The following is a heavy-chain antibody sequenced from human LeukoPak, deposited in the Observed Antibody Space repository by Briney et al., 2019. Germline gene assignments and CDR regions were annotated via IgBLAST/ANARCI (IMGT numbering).Heavy chain of an antibody. V-gene: IGHV1-18*01. CDR3: ARAGYSSGVGLDY. Sequence: ASLKISSTASVYTFTSSGISWVRQAPGHGLEWMGWISAYNGNTNYAQKLQGRVTMTTDTSTSTAYMELRSLRSDDTAVYYCARAGYSSGVGLDYWGQGTLVTVSS. D-gene: IGHD6-19*01. CDR1: VYTFTSSG. CDR2: ISAYNGNT. J-gene: IGHJ4*02.